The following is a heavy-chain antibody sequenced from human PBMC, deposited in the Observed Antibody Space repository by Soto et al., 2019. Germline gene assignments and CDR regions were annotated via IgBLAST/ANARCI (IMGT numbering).Heavy chain of an antibody. CDR3: ARRVRCSGGSCYLSSFDY. D-gene: IGHD2-15*01. CDR2: SYYSGST. CDR1: GGSISSGGYY. V-gene: IGHV4-31*03. Sequence: QVQLQEAGQGVVKPSQTMSLTCTVSGGSISSGGYYWSWIRQPPGKGLEWIGYSYYSGSTYYNPSLKSRVTISVDTSQNQFSLKLSSVTAADTAVYYCARRVRCSGGSCYLSSFDYWGQGTLVTVSS. J-gene: IGHJ4*02.